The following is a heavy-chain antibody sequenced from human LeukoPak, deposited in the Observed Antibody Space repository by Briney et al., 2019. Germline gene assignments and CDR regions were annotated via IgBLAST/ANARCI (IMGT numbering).Heavy chain of an antibody. Sequence: GGSLRLSCAASGFTFSSYSMNWVRQASGKGLEWVSSISISSSYIFYADSVKGRFTISRDNAKNSLYLQMNSLRAEDTAVYYCARDAPHYYDSSGHLNDAFDIWGQGTMVTVSS. D-gene: IGHD3-22*01. V-gene: IGHV3-21*01. CDR1: GFTFSSYS. CDR3: ARDAPHYYDSSGHLNDAFDI. J-gene: IGHJ3*02. CDR2: ISISSSYI.